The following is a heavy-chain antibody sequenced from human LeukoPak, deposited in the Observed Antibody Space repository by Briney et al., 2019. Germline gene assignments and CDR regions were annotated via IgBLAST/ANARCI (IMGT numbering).Heavy chain of an antibody. D-gene: IGHD6-6*01. CDR1: GGSISDYY. CDR3: ARIIAARSGGWFDP. V-gene: IGHV4-4*07. J-gene: IGHJ5*02. Sequence: SETLSLTCAVSGGSISDYYWIWIRRPAGKGLEWIGRIYSSGTTNYNPSLKSRVTMSVDTSKNQFSLKLSSVTAADTAVYYCARIIAARSGGWFDPWGQGTLVTVSS. CDR2: IYSSGTT.